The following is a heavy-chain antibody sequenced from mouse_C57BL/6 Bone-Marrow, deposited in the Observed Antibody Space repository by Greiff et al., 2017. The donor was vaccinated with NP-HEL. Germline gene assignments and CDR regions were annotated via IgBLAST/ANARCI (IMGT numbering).Heavy chain of an antibody. CDR3: ARPSYGSSYAWFAY. CDR2: ISNGGGST. CDR1: GFTFSDYY. V-gene: IGHV5-12*01. D-gene: IGHD1-1*01. Sequence: EVHLVESGGGLVQPGGSLKLSCAASGFTFSDYYMYWVRQTPEKRLEWVAYISNGGGSTYYQDTVKGRFTISRDNAKNTLYLQMSRLMSEDTAMYYCARPSYGSSYAWFAYWGQGTLVTVSA. J-gene: IGHJ3*01.